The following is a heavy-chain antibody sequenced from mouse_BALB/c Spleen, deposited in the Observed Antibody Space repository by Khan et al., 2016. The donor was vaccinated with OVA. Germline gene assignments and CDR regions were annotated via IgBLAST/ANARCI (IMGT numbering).Heavy chain of an antibody. CDR2: ISSGGHYT. CDR3: ASSLVDYYGMDY. V-gene: IGHV5-9-3*01. J-gene: IGHJ4*01. Sequence: EVELVESGGGVVKPGGSLKLSCSASGFTFSSFAMPWVRQTPEKRLEWVATISSGGHYTFYPDSVKGRFTISRDNARNTLYLQMSSLRSEDTAMYYCASSLVDYYGMDYWGQGTSVTVSS. D-gene: IGHD2-2*01. CDR1: GFTFSSFA.